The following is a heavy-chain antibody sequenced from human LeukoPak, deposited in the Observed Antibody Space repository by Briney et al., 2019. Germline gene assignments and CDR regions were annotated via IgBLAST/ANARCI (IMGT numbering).Heavy chain of an antibody. Sequence: PSETLSLTCTVSGGSISSGDYYWSWIRQPPGKGLEWIGYIYYSGSTNYNPSLKSRVTISVDTSKNQFSLKLSSVTTADTAVYFCATLRYSSGWYRIDYWGQGTLVTVSS. CDR2: IYYSGST. V-gene: IGHV4-61*08. CDR3: ATLRYSSGWYRIDY. CDR1: GGSISSGDYY. D-gene: IGHD6-19*01. J-gene: IGHJ4*02.